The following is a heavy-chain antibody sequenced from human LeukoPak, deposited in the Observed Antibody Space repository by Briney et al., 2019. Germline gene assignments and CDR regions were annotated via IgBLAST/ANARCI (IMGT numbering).Heavy chain of an antibody. Sequence: PGGSLRLSCAASGFTFSDYGMHWVRQAPGKGLEWVAFIRNDGSNEYYPDSVKGRFTISRDNSRNMLYLQMNSLRPEDTAVYYCAKGGSASYNWFDPWGQGTLVTVSS. CDR1: GFTFSDYG. V-gene: IGHV3-30*02. CDR3: AKGGSASYNWFDP. CDR2: IRNDGSNE. D-gene: IGHD2-15*01. J-gene: IGHJ5*02.